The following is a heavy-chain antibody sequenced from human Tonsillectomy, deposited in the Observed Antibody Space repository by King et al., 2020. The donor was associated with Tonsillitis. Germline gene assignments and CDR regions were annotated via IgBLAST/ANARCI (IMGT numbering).Heavy chain of an antibody. J-gene: IGHJ4*02. D-gene: IGHD3-16*02. Sequence: QLQESGPGLVKPSQTLSLTCAVSGGSISSGGYSWNWIRQPPGKGLEWIGYNYYSGNTYYNPSLKSRLTISLDTSKNQFSLELRSVTAADTAVYYCAGAITTGAGVYIVNYWGQGTLVTVSS. CDR1: GGSISSGGYS. V-gene: IGHV4-30-4*07. CDR3: AGAITTGAGVYIVNY. CDR2: NYYSGNT.